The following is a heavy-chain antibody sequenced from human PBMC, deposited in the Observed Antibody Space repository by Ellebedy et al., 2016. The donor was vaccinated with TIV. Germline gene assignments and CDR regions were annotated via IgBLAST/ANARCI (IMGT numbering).Heavy chain of an antibody. CDR1: GFTFSSYS. CDR2: ISSSSSTI. CDR3: ARIKYTVTTNWFDP. J-gene: IGHJ5*02. V-gene: IGHV3-48*01. Sequence: GESLKISCAASGFTFSSYSMNWVRQAPGKGLEWVSYISSSSSTIYYADSVKGRFTISRDNAKNSLYLQMNSLRAEDTAVYYCARIKYTVTTNWFDPWGQGTLVTVSS. D-gene: IGHD4-11*01.